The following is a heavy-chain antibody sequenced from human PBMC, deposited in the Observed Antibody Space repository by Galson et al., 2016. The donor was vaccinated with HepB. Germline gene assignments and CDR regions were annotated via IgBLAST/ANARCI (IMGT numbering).Heavy chain of an antibody. V-gene: IGHV3-43*01. Sequence: SLRLSCAASGFTFDDYTMHWVRQAPGKGLDWVSLTSWDGGSTYYADSVKGRFTISRDNSKNSLYLQMNSLRTEDTAFYYCARQDSYYYYAMDVWGLGTTVTVSS. CDR3: ARQDSYYYYAMDV. CDR2: TSWDGGST. CDR1: GFTFDDYT. J-gene: IGHJ6*02.